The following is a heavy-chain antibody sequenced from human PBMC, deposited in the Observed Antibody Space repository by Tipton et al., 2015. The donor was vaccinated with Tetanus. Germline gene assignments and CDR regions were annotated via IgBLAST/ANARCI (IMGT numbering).Heavy chain of an antibody. CDR1: GGTFSSYA. Sequence: QLVQSGAEVKKPGSSVKVSCKASGGTFSSYAISWVRQAPGQGLEWMGGIIPIFGTANYAQKFQGRVTFTGDESTSPAYMELSSLRSEDRAVYYGARGSDYWDSRGPASPFDYWGQGTLVTVSS. J-gene: IGHJ4*02. V-gene: IGHV1-69*01. D-gene: IGHD3-22*01. CDR2: IIPIFGTA. CDR3: ARGSDYWDSRGPASPFDY.